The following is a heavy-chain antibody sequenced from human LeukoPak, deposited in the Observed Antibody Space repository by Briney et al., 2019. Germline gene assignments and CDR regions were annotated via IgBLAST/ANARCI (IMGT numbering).Heavy chain of an antibody. D-gene: IGHD2-15*01. CDR2: INSDGSST. V-gene: IGHV3-74*01. Sequence: GGSLRLSCAASGFTFSSYWMHWVRQAPGKGPVCVSHINSDGSSTSYADSVKGRFTISRDNAKNTLFLQMNSLRAEDTAVYYCARDGYCSGGSCYSWLRYFDLWGRGTLVTVSS. CDR1: GFTFSSYW. CDR3: ARDGYCSGGSCYSWLRYFDL. J-gene: IGHJ2*01.